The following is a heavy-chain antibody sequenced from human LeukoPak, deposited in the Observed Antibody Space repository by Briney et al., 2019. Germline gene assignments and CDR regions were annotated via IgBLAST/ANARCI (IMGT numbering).Heavy chain of an antibody. D-gene: IGHD3-9*01. CDR2: ISAYNGNT. CDR1: GYTFTSYG. CDR3: ANDTAYDILTGPFDP. V-gene: IGHV1-18*01. Sequence: ASVTVSCTASGYTFTSYGISWVRQAPGQGLEWMGWISAYNGNTNYAQKLQGRVTMTTDTSTSTAYMELRSLRSDDTAVYYCANDTAYDILTGPFDPWGQGTLVTVSS. J-gene: IGHJ5*02.